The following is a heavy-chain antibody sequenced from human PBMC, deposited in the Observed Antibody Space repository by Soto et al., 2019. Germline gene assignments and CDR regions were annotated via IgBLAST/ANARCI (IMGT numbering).Heavy chain of an antibody. V-gene: IGHV3-9*01. CDR2: ISWNSGSI. J-gene: IGHJ4*02. Sequence: EVQLVESGGGLVQPGRSLRLSCAASGFTFDDYVMHWVRQAPGKGLEWVSGISWNSGSIGYADSVKGRFTISRDNAKNSLYLQMNSLRAEDTALYYCAKDHCSSTSCYVGYWGQGTLVTVSS. CDR3: AKDHCSSTSCYVGY. D-gene: IGHD2-2*01. CDR1: GFTFDDYV.